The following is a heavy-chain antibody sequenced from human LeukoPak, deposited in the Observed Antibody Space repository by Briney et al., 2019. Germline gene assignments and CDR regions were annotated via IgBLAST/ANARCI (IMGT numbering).Heavy chain of an antibody. J-gene: IGHJ4*02. Sequence: PGGSLRLSCAASGFSFSSSGMNWVRQAPGKGLEWVSYIDTSSTTKNYADSVKGRFTISRDNAKNPLYLQMNSLRVEDTAVYYCATVAGDCSGGTCYLLRFDYWGQGTLVTVSS. D-gene: IGHD2-15*01. CDR1: GFSFSSSG. V-gene: IGHV3-48*01. CDR3: ATVAGDCSGGTCYLLRFDY. CDR2: IDTSSTTK.